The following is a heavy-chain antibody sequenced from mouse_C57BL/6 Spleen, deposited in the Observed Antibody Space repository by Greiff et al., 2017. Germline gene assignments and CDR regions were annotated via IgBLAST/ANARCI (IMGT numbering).Heavy chain of an antibody. CDR2: IYPGDGDT. Sequence: QVQLKESGAELVKPGASVKISCKASGYAFSSYWMNWVKQRPGKGLEWIGQIYPGDGDTNYNGKFKGKATLTADKSSSTAYMQLSSLTSEDSAVYFCARRDYYGTPYYFDYWGQGTTLTVSS. CDR1: GYAFSSYW. CDR3: ARRDYYGTPYYFDY. D-gene: IGHD1-1*01. V-gene: IGHV1-80*01. J-gene: IGHJ2*01.